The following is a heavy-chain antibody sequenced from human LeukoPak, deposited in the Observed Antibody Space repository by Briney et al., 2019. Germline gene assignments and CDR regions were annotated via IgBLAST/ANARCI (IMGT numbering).Heavy chain of an antibody. CDR3: AKDVRAYSSSWYADGFFDY. J-gene: IGHJ4*02. Sequence: GGSLRLSCAASGFTFDSYGMNWVRQAPGKGLEWVSGISGSGVYTYYADSVKGRFTISRDNSKNTLYLVMNSLRVDDTAVYYCAKDVRAYSSSWYADGFFDYWGQGTLVTVSS. D-gene: IGHD6-13*01. V-gene: IGHV3-23*01. CDR1: GFTFDSYG. CDR2: ISGSGVYT.